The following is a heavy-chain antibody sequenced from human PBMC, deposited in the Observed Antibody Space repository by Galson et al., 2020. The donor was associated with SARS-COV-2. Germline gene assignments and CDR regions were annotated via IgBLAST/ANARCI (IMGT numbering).Heavy chain of an antibody. Sequence: SLKISCAASGFSFSDHYVDWVRQAPGKGLEWIARSRNEANSYSTNYASSVKGRFTVSRDDSKNSLYLQMNSLKTEDTAVYYCTKYMHAAPYDFWGQGTLVTVSS. CDR2: SRNEANSYST. CDR1: GFSFSDHY. J-gene: IGHJ4*02. D-gene: IGHD6-6*01. V-gene: IGHV3-72*01. CDR3: TKYMHAAPYDF.